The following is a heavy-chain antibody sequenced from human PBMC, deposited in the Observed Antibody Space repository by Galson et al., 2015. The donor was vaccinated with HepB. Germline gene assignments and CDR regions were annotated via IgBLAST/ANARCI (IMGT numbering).Heavy chain of an antibody. Sequence: SLRLSCAASGFTFNKYPMSWVRQAPGKGLEWVSGIIDSGLTTYYADSVKGRFTISRDNYKNTLFLQMNSLRDEDTAVYYCARDLRADYWGQGALVTVSP. J-gene: IGHJ4*02. V-gene: IGHV3-23*01. CDR2: IIDSGLTT. CDR3: ARDLRADY. CDR1: GFTFNKYP.